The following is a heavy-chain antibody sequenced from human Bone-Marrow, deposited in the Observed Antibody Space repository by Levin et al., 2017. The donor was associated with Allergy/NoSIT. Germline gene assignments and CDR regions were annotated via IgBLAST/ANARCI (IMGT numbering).Heavy chain of an antibody. D-gene: IGHD3-3*01. CDR2: IHSDDIT. CDR3: ASRSVRFLGTPPSGFAWGYDG. Sequence: PSASVKVSCAASGFTVSGADMSWLRQAPGKGLEWVSVIHSDDITYYADSVKGRFTISRDNAKNTLSLQMNSLRAEDTAVYYCASRSVRFLGTPPSGFAWGYDGWGQGTTVTVSS. J-gene: IGHJ6*02. V-gene: IGHV3-66*01. CDR1: GFTVSGAD.